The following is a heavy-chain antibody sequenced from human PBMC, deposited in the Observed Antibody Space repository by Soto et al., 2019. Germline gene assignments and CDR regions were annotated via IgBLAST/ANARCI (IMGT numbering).Heavy chain of an antibody. Sequence: ASVKVSCKTSGYTFAAYYIHWIRQAPGQGLEWMGWINPTSGGTVYAQNFQDRVTMTRDTSISTAYMELRRLNSDDTAVYYCARSGSYASYGMDVWGQGTTVTVSS. CDR3: ARSGSYASYGMDV. J-gene: IGHJ6*02. CDR1: GYTFAAYY. CDR2: INPTSGGT. D-gene: IGHD1-26*01. V-gene: IGHV1-2*02.